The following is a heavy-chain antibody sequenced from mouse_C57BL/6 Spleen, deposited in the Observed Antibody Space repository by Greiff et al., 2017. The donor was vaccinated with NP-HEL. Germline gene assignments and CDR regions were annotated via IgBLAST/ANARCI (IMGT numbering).Heavy chain of an antibody. CDR2: IYPGSGST. V-gene: IGHV1-55*01. D-gene: IGHD3-2*02. Sequence: QVQLQQPGAELVKPGASVKMSCKASGYTFTSYWITWVKQRPGQGLEWIGDIYPGSGSTTYNEKFKSKATLTVDTSSSTAYMQLSSLTSEDSAVYYCARHSSGYLYYFDYWGQGTTLTVSS. CDR3: ARHSSGYLYYFDY. J-gene: IGHJ2*01. CDR1: GYTFTSYW.